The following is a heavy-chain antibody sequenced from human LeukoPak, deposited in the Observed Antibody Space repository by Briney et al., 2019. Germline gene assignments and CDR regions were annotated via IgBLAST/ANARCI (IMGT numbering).Heavy chain of an antibody. J-gene: IGHJ4*02. CDR3: VRDFGAASWYFDY. D-gene: IGHD3-3*01. Sequence: GGSLRLSCAASGFTFSRYWMSWVRQAPGKGLEWVANIKQDGSEKYYVDSLKGRFTISRDNAKSSLYLQMNSLRAEDTAVYYCVRDFGAASWYFDYWGREPWSPSPQ. CDR2: IKQDGSEK. V-gene: IGHV3-7*01. CDR1: GFTFSRYW.